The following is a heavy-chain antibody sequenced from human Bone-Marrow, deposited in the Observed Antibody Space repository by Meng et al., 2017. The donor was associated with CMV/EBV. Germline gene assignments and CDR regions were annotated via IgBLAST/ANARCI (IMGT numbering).Heavy chain of an antibody. CDR3: ARLNYKGY. CDR2: INHSGNT. D-gene: IGHD1-7*01. J-gene: IGHJ4*02. CDR1: GGSFSAYY. V-gene: IGHV4-34*01. Sequence: SETLSLTCAVYGGSFSAYYWSWIRQSPGKGLEWIGEINHSGNTNYNPSLKSRVSMSVDTSKNQVSLRLSSVTAADTAVYYCARLNYKGYWGPGNLV.